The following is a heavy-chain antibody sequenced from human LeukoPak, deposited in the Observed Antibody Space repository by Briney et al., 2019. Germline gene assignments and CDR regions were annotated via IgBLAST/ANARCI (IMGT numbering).Heavy chain of an antibody. CDR1: GFTFSSYA. CDR3: ARVEGSSWYNDY. Sequence: GGSLRLSCAASGFTFSSYAMSWVRQAPGKGLEWVSAISGSGGSTYYADSVKGRFTISRDNSKNTLYLQMNSLRAEDTAVYYCARVEGSSWYNDYWGQGTLVTVSS. CDR2: ISGSGGST. V-gene: IGHV3-23*01. D-gene: IGHD6-13*01. J-gene: IGHJ4*02.